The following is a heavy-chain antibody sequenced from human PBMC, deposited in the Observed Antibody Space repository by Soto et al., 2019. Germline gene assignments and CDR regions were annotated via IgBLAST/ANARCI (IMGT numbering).Heavy chain of an antibody. Sequence: SETLSLTCAVYGGSFSGYYWSWIRQPPGKGLEWIGEINHSGSTNYNPSLKSRVTISVDTSKNQFSLKLSSVTAADTAVYYCMASCSSTSCYSYYYMDVWGKGTTVTVSS. CDR1: GGSFSGYY. CDR2: INHSGST. J-gene: IGHJ6*03. D-gene: IGHD2-2*01. V-gene: IGHV4-34*01. CDR3: MASCSSTSCYSYYYMDV.